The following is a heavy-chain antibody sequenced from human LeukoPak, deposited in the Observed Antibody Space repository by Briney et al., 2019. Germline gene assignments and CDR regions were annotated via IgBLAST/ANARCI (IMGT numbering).Heavy chain of an antibody. CDR2: INHSGST. CDR1: GGSFSGYY. V-gene: IGHV4-34*01. CDR3: ARDESSYSSSWYDHSKFWFER. D-gene: IGHD6-13*01. J-gene: IGHJ5*02. Sequence: PSETLSLTCAVYGGSFSGYYWRWIRQPPGKGLEWIGEINHSGSTNYNPSLKSRVTISVDTSKIQFSLKLSSVTAADTAVYYCARDESSYSSSWYDHSKFWFERWGQGALVTVCS.